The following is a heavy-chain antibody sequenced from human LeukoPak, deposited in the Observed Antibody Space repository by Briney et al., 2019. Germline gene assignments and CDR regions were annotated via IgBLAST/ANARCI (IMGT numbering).Heavy chain of an antibody. D-gene: IGHD5-18*01. CDR3: ARISVDTAMGFDY. V-gene: IGHV4-39*01. CDR2: IYYSGST. CDR1: GGSISSSSYY. Sequence: SETLSLTCTLSGGSISSSSYYWGWIRQPPGKGLEWIGSIYYSGSTYYNPSLKSRVTISVDTSKNQFSLKLSSVTAADTAVYYCARISVDTAMGFDYWGQGTLVTVSS. J-gene: IGHJ4*02.